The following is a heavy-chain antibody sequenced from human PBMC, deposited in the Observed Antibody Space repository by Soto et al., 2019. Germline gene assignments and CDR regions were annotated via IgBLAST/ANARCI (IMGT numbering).Heavy chain of an antibody. CDR2: IDLDNDNR. D-gene: IGHD3-10*01. CDR3: GLEPTGTGGFDY. Sequence: ASVKVSCKASGHTFTGHHMHWVRQAPGRGLEWMGYIDLDNDNRAYAQKLQGRVTTTRDTSITTAYMELSGLRSDDTAVYYCGLEPTGTGGFDYWGQGTLVTVSS. CDR1: GHTFTGHH. V-gene: IGHV1-2*02. J-gene: IGHJ4*02.